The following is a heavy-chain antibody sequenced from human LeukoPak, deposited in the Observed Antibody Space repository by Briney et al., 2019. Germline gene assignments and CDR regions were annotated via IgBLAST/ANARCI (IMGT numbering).Heavy chain of an antibody. CDR3: ARRNGQDIVATFRRRYYFDY. J-gene: IGHJ4*02. CDR1: GGSISSYY. D-gene: IGHD5-12*01. CDR2: IYTSGST. Sequence: SETLSLTCTVSGGSISSYYWSWIQQPAGKGLEWIGRIYTSGSTNYNPSLKSRVTISINTSKNQFSLKLSSVTAADTAVYYCARRNGQDIVATFRRRYYFDYWGQGTLVTVSS. V-gene: IGHV4-4*07.